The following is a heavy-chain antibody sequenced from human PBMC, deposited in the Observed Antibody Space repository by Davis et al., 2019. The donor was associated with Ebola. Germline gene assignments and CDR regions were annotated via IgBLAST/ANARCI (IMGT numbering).Heavy chain of an antibody. Sequence: GESLKISCKGSGYSFISYWIGWVRQMPGKGLEWMGIIYPGDSDTRYSPSFQGQVTISADKSISTAYLQWSSLKASDTAMYFCARLRGTIVVISPGGRYFDLWGRGTLVTVSS. CDR1: GYSFISYW. D-gene: IGHD1-26*01. J-gene: IGHJ2*01. CDR2: IYPGDSDT. CDR3: ARLRGTIVVISPGGRYFDL. V-gene: IGHV5-51*01.